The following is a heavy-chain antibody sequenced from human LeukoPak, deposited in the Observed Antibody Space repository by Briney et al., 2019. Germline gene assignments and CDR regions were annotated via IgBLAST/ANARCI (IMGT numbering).Heavy chain of an antibody. D-gene: IGHD1-1*01. CDR1: GYSFTSNW. V-gene: IGHV5-10-1*01. CDR2: IDPSDSYT. J-gene: IGHJ5*02. Sequence: GESLRISCKGSGYSFTSNWISWVRQMPGKGLEWMGMIDPSDSYTNYSPSFQGHVTISADKSISTAYLQWSSLKASDTAMYYCARQPEGTWFDPWGQGTLVIVSS. CDR3: ARQPEGTWFDP.